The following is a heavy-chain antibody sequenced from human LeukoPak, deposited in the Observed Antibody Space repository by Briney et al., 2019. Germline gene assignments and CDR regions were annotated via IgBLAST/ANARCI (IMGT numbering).Heavy chain of an antibody. J-gene: IGHJ5*02. V-gene: IGHV1-2*02. CDR2: INPNSGGT. CDR1: GYTFTGYY. CDR3: ARDQSPQPLRYFGWLSGKNWFDP. Sequence: ASVKVSCKASGYTFTGYYMHWVRQAPGQGLEWMGWINPNSGGTNYAQKFQGRVTMTRDTSISTAYMELSRLRSDDTAVYYCARDQSPQPLRYFGWLSGKNWFDPWGQGTLATVSS. D-gene: IGHD3-9*01.